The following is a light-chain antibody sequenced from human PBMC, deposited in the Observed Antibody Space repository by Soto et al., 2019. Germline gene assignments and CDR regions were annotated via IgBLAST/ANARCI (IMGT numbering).Light chain of an antibody. CDR2: DSS. Sequence: EIVLTQSPATLSLSPGERATLSCRASQNVSSYLAWYQQKPGQAPRLLIYDSSNRAAGIPPRFSGSGSGTDFTLTISSLEPEDFAVYYCQQRSNWPRAFGQGTKVEIK. CDR1: QNVSSY. V-gene: IGKV3-11*01. CDR3: QQRSNWPRA. J-gene: IGKJ1*01.